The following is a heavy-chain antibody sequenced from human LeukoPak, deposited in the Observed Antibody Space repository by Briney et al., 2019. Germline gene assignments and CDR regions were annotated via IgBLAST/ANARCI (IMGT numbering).Heavy chain of an antibody. CDR2: ISSSSSYI. Sequence: GGSLRLSCAASGFTFSSYSMNWVRQAPGKGLEWVSSISSSSSYIYYADSVKGRFTISRDNAKNSLYLQMNSLRAEDTAVYYCAREDPGYSSGTLDYWGQGTLVTVSS. D-gene: IGHD6-19*01. J-gene: IGHJ4*02. CDR3: AREDPGYSSGTLDY. CDR1: GFTFSSYS. V-gene: IGHV3-21*01.